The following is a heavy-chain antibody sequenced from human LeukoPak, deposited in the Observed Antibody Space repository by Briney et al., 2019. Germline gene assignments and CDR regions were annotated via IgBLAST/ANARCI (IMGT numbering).Heavy chain of an antibody. CDR1: GFSFSNYG. D-gene: IGHD3-16*01. Sequence: GGSLRLSCAASGFSFSNYGMNWVRQAPGKGLEWVSGIIGSGGSTYYADSVKGRFTISRDNSKNTVYLQINNLRDEDTAVYYCAKDDRLLRFLHWGQGTLVTVSS. CDR2: IIGSGGST. J-gene: IGHJ4*02. V-gene: IGHV3-23*01. CDR3: AKDDRLLRFLH.